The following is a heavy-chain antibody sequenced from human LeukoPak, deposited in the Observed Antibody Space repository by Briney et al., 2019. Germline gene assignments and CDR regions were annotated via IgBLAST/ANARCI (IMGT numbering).Heavy chain of an antibody. CDR3: ARGFSYGRLQTFDY. D-gene: IGHD5-18*01. V-gene: IGHV4-4*07. CDR2: IYTSGST. CDR1: GGSTSSYY. J-gene: IGHJ4*02. Sequence: SETLSLTCTVSGGSTSSYYWSWIRQPAGKGLEWIGRIYTSGSTNYNPSLKSRVTMSVDTSKNQFSLKLSSVTAADTAVYYCARGFSYGRLQTFDYWGQGTLVTVSS.